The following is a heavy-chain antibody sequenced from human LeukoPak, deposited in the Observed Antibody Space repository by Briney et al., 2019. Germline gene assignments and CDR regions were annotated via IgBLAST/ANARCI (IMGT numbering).Heavy chain of an antibody. V-gene: IGHV3-23*01. D-gene: IGHD6-6*01. J-gene: IGHJ4*02. CDR3: AKDGRSSAPH. CDR1: GFTFSKYA. Sequence: HPGGSLRLSCAASGFTFSKYAMSWARQAPGKGPEWVSGITNSGGGPSSADSVKGRFTISRDNSKNTLYLQMNSLRVEDTAVYYCAKDGRSSAPHWGQGTLVTVSS. CDR2: ITNSGGGP.